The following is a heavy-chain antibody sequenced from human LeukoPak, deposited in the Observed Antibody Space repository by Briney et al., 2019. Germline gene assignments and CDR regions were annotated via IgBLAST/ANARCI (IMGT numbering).Heavy chain of an antibody. V-gene: IGHV3-64*01. CDR1: GFTFSSYA. D-gene: IGHD5-12*01. Sequence: PGGSLRLSCAASGFTFSSYAMHWVRQAPGKGLEYVSAISSNGGSTYYANSVKGRFTISRDNSKNTLYLQMGSLRAEDMAVYYCATGGLRDRLLFDYWGQGTLVTVSS. J-gene: IGHJ4*02. CDR3: ATGGLRDRLLFDY. CDR2: ISSNGGST.